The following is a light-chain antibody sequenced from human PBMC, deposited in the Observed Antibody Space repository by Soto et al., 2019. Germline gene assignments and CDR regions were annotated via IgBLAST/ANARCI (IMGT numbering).Light chain of an antibody. J-gene: IGKJ5*01. CDR1: QSISSW. V-gene: IGKV1-12*01. Sequence: GDRVTITCRASQSISSWLAWYQQKPGKAPNLLIYAASSLQSGVPSRFSGSESGTDFTLTISSLQPEDCAIYFCQQANSFPITFGQGTRLEIK. CDR3: QQANSFPIT. CDR2: AAS.